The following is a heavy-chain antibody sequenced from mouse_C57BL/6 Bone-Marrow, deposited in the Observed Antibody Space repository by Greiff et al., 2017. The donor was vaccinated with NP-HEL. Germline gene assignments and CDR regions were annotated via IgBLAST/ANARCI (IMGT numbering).Heavy chain of an antibody. V-gene: IGHV1-81*01. CDR2: IYPRSGNT. J-gene: IGHJ4*01. Sequence: VQLQQSGAELARPGASVKLSCKASGYTFTSYGISWVKQRTGQGLEWIGEIYPRSGNTYYNEKFKGKATLTADKSSSTAYMELRSLTSEDSAVYFCARSRWLLHYYAMDDWGQGTSVTVSS. CDR1: GYTFTSYG. CDR3: ARSRWLLHYYAMDD. D-gene: IGHD2-3*01.